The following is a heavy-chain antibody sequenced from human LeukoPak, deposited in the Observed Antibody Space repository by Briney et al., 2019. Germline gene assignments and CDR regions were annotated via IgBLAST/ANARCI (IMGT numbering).Heavy chain of an antibody. CDR1: GFTFSSYS. J-gene: IGHJ4*02. D-gene: IGHD1-26*01. V-gene: IGHV3-53*01. Sequence: GGSLRLSCAASGFTFSSYSMNWVRQAPGKGLEWVSVIYSGGSTYYADSVKGRFTISRDNSKNTLYLQMNSLRAEDTAVYYCAREVGNYLDYWGQGTLVTVSS. CDR2: IYSGGST. CDR3: AREVGNYLDY.